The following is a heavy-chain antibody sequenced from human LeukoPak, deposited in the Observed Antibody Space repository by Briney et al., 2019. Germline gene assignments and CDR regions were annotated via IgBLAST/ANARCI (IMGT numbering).Heavy chain of an antibody. V-gene: IGHV3-23*01. CDR1: GFTFSSYA. CDR2: ISGSGGST. CDR3: AKAIELEITMVRGVIMPDY. J-gene: IGHJ4*02. Sequence: PGGSLRLSCAASGFTFSSYAMSWVRQAPGKGLEWVSAISGSGGSTYYADSVKGRFTISRDNSKNTLYLQMNSLRAEDTAVYYCAKAIELEITMVRGVIMPDYWGQGTLVTVSS. D-gene: IGHD3-10*01.